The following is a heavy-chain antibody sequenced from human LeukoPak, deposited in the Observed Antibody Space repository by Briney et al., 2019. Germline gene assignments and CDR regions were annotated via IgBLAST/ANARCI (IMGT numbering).Heavy chain of an antibody. V-gene: IGHV5-51*01. J-gene: IGHJ4*02. D-gene: IGHD2-15*01. CDR2: IYPGDSGT. Sequence: GESLKISCKGSGYRFINYWIGWVRQMPGKGLEWMGIIYPGDSGTRYSPSFQGQVTISADKSSSTAYLQWSSLKASDTAMYYCARLSSGGTGPFDYWGQGTLVTVSS. CDR1: GYRFINYW. CDR3: ARLSSGGTGPFDY.